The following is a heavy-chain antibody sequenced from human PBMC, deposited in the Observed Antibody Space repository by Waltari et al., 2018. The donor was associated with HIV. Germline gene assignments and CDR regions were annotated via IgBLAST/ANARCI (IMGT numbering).Heavy chain of an antibody. D-gene: IGHD3-9*01. CDR3: SRGGVILTGYYPSGVS. V-gene: IGHV1-2*02. J-gene: IGHJ5*02. CDR1: GYTFTGYY. CDR2: MNPNSVGT. Sequence: QVLLVQSGAEVKKPGASVKVSCKASGYTFTGYYIHWVRQAPGQGLEWMRWMNPNSVGTHFSQKFQGRVTMTRDKSSSTAYLEVRSLTSDDTALYWCSRGGVILTGYYPSGVSWGQGTLVTVSS.